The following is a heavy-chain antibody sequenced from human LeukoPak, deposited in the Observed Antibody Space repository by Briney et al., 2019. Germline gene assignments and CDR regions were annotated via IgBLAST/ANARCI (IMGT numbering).Heavy chain of an antibody. V-gene: IGHV4-59*12. D-gene: IGHD1-7*01. Sequence: PSETLSLTCTVSGGSISSYYWSWIRQPPGKGLEWIGYIYYSGSTNYNPSLKSRVTISVDTSKNQFSLKLSSVTAADTAVYYCARDYDWNYVSYFDYWGQGTLVTVSS. CDR3: ARDYDWNYVSYFDY. J-gene: IGHJ4*02. CDR1: GGSISSYY. CDR2: IYYSGST.